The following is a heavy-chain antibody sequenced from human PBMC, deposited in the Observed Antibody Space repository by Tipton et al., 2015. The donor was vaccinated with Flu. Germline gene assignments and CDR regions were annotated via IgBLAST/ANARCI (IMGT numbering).Heavy chain of an antibody. CDR3: ARGALSYDSSGYST. J-gene: IGHJ5*02. Sequence: SLRLSCAASGFTFSDYYMSWIRQAPGKGLEWLSYISSSGNTIYYPDSVKGRFTISRDNAKNLLFLHMKSLRAEDTAVYYCARGALSYDSSGYSTWGQGSLVTVSS. V-gene: IGHV3-11*01. CDR2: ISSSGNTI. CDR1: GFTFSDYY. D-gene: IGHD3-22*01.